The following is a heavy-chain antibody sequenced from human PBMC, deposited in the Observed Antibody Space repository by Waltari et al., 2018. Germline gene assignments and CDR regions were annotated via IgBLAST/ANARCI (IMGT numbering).Heavy chain of an antibody. D-gene: IGHD6-13*01. CDR2: MNPNSGNT. Sequence: QVQLVQSGAEVKKPGASVKVSCKASGYNFTSYDINCVRQDPGQGLEWMGWMNPNSGNTGYAQKFQGRVTMTRNTSISTACMGLSSLRSEDTAVYYCARGRGPGIAAAGGMNWGQGTLVTVSS. J-gene: IGHJ4*02. V-gene: IGHV1-8*01. CDR3: ARGRGPGIAAAGGMN. CDR1: GYNFTSYD.